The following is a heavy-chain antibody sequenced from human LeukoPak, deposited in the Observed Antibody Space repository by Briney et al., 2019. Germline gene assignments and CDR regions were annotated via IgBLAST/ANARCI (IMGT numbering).Heavy chain of an antibody. Sequence: VGSLRLSCAASGFTFSRHWMTWVRQAPGKGLKWVANIKQDGSDKYYMDSVKGRFTISRDNAKNSLFLQMNSLRGEDTAVYYCAIVVLDALWVFEYWGQGTLVTVSS. J-gene: IGHJ4*02. D-gene: IGHD2/OR15-2a*01. CDR2: IKQDGSDK. CDR3: AIVVLDALWVFEY. CDR1: GFTFSRHW. V-gene: IGHV3-7*01.